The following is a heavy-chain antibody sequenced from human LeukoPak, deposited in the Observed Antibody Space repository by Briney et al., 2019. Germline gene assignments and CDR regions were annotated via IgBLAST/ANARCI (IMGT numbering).Heavy chain of an antibody. CDR2: IYTSGST. CDR1: GGSISSGSYY. CDR3: AREARIAAAGLLFDY. D-gene: IGHD6-13*01. V-gene: IGHV4-61*02. J-gene: IGHJ4*02. Sequence: PSQTLSLTCTVSGGSISSGSYYWSWIRQPAGKGLEWIGRIYTSGSTNYNPSLKSRVTISVDTSKNQFSLKLSSVTAADTAVYYCAREARIAAAGLLFDYWGQGTLVTVSS.